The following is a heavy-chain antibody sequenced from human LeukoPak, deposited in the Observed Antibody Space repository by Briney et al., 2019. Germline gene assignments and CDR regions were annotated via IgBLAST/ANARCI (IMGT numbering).Heavy chain of an antibody. CDR2: INPSSGGT. D-gene: IGHD3-10*01. CDR1: GYTFIAYY. J-gene: IGHJ5*02. CDR3: ATNILVRDIINWFDP. Sequence: ASVKVSCRASGYTFIAYYMHWVRQAPGQGLEWMGWINPSSGGTNYAQKFQGRVTMTRDTSTGTAYMELSSLRYDDTAVYYCATNILVRDIINWFDPWGQGTLVTVSS. V-gene: IGHV1-2*02.